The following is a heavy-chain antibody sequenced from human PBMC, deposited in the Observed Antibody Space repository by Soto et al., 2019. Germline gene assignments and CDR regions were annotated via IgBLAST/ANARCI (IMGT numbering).Heavy chain of an antibody. CDR1: GLTFSSYA. CDR2: ISGSGNNT. V-gene: IGHV3-23*01. D-gene: IGHD3-22*01. CDR3: ARAYYYDSSGYYDY. Sequence: GGSLRLSCAASGLTFSSYAMNWVRQAPGKGLEWVSGISGSGNNTYYADSMKGRFTISRDSSKNTLYLQMNSLRAEDTAVYYCARAYYYDSSGYYDYWGQGTLVTVSS. J-gene: IGHJ4*02.